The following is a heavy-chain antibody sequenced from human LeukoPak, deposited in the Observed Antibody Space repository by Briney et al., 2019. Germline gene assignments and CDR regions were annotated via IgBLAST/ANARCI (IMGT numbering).Heavy chain of an antibody. CDR1: GFTFSSYG. CDR3: YGTKSRGTFDI. V-gene: IGHV3-30*03. D-gene: IGHD1-14*01. J-gene: IGHJ3*02. CDR2: ISYDGSDK. Sequence: GGSLRLSCAASGFTFSSYGMHWVRQAPGKGLEWVALISYDGSDKYYADSVKGRFTISRDNSKNTLYLQMNSLRAEDTAVYYCYGTKSRGTFDIWGQGTMVTVSS.